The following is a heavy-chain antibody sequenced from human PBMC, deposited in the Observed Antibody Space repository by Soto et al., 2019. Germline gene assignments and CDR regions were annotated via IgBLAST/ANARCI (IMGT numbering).Heavy chain of an antibody. CDR2: IIPFLGIA. V-gene: IGHV1-69*02. CDR3: ARPDSSGWYGGFDY. J-gene: IGHJ4*02. CDR1: GGTFSSYT. D-gene: IGHD6-19*01. Sequence: QVQLVQSGAEVKKPGSSVKVSCKASGGTFSSYTISWVRQAPGQGLEWMGRIIPFLGIANYAQKFQGRVTISADKSASTAYMEVSSLRSEDSAVYYGARPDSSGWYGGFDYWGQGSLVTVSS.